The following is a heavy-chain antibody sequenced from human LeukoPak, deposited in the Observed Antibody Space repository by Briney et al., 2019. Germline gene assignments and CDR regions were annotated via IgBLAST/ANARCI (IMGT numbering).Heavy chain of an antibody. D-gene: IGHD1-26*01. Sequence: SVKVSCKASGYTFTSYGISWVRQAPGQGLEWMGGIIPIFGTANYAQKFQGRVTITADESTSTAYMELSSLRSEDTAVYYCARDSGRIVGANDWGQGTLVTVSS. CDR1: GYTFTSYG. CDR2: IIPIFGTA. CDR3: ARDSGRIVGAND. J-gene: IGHJ4*02. V-gene: IGHV1-69*13.